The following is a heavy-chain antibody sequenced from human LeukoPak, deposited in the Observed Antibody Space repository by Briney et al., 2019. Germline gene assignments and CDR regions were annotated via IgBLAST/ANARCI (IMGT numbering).Heavy chain of an antibody. Sequence: GRSLRLSCAASGFTFSSYAMHWVRQAPGKGLEWVAVISYDGSNKYYADSVRGRFTISRDNSKNTLYLQMNSLRAEDTAVYYCARSPEQLALYYWGQGTLVTVSS. CDR1: GFTFSSYA. CDR2: ISYDGSNK. J-gene: IGHJ4*02. D-gene: IGHD6-6*01. CDR3: ARSPEQLALYY. V-gene: IGHV3-30-3*01.